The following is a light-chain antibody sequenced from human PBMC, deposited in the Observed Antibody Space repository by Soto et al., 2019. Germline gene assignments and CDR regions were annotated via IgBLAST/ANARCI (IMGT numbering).Light chain of an antibody. CDR2: DVN. J-gene: IGLJ2*01. CDR1: SDDVGGYNY. V-gene: IGLV2-14*03. CDR3: SSYRRGNTLLV. Sequence: QSALTQPASVSGSPGQSITISCTGTSDDVGGYNYVSWYQQHSGKAPKLMIFDVNNRPSGVSHRFSGSRSGNTASLTISGLQAEEEDDDYCSSYRRGNTLLVFGGGTKLTVL.